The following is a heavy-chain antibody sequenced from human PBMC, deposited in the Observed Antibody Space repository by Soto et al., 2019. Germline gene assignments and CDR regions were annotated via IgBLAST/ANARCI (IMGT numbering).Heavy chain of an antibody. D-gene: IGHD1-26*01. J-gene: IGHJ4*02. V-gene: IGHV3-74*01. Sequence: EVQLVEFGGGLVQPGGSLRLSCAASGFTFSNYWMHWVRQAPGKGLVWVSRINSDGSSTNYADSVKGRFTISRDNAKNTVYLQMNSLRGEDTAVYYCTRGRWELLGGDCWGQGTLVTVSS. CDR3: TRGRWELLGGDC. CDR2: INSDGSST. CDR1: GFTFSNYW.